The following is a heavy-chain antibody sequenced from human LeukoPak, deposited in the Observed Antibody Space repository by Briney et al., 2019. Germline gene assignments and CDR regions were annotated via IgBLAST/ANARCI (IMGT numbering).Heavy chain of an antibody. CDR3: ARAELRYFDWPPGDY. V-gene: IGHV1-69*05. Sequence: GASVKVSCKASGGTFSSYAISWVRQAPGQGLEWMGGIIPIFGTANYAQKFQGRVTMTRNTSISTAYMELSSLRSEDTAVYYCARAELRYFDWPPGDYWGQGTLVTVSS. CDR1: GGTFSSYA. CDR2: IIPIFGTA. D-gene: IGHD3-9*01. J-gene: IGHJ4*02.